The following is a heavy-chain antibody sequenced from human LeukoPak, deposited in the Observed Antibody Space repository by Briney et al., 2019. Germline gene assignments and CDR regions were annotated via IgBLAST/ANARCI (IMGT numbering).Heavy chain of an antibody. Sequence: PGGSLRLSCAASGFTFSSYEMNWVRQAPGKGLEWVSYISSSGSTIYYADSVKGRFTISRDNAKKSLYLQMNSLRAEDTAVYYCARDSNLTSDYDFWSGYWGYYYYYYMDVWGKGTTVTVSS. CDR1: GFTFSSYE. V-gene: IGHV3-48*03. J-gene: IGHJ6*03. CDR3: ARDSNLTSDYDFWSGYWGYYYYYYMDV. D-gene: IGHD3-3*01. CDR2: ISSSGSTI.